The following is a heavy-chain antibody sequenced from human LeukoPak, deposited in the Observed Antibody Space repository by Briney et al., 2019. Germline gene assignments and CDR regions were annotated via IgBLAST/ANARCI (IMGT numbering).Heavy chain of an antibody. CDR1: GFTFSDYY. D-gene: IGHD3-22*01. Sequence: GGSLRLSCAASGFTFSDYYMSWIRQAPGKGLEWVSYISSSGSTIYHADSVKGRFTISRDNAKNSLYLQMNSLRAEDTAVYYCARSTNYDSSGYYHDYWGQGTLVTVSS. CDR3: ARSTNYDSSGYYHDY. CDR2: ISSSGSTI. J-gene: IGHJ4*02. V-gene: IGHV3-11*04.